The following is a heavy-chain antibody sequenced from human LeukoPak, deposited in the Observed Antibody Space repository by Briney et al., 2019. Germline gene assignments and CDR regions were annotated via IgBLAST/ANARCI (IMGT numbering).Heavy chain of an antibody. Sequence: GGSLRLSCAASGFTFDDYGMSWVRQAPGKGLEWVSGINWNGGITGYADSVKGRFTISRDNAKNSLYLQMNSLRAEDTALYYCARGLRGDSSYYYMDVWGKGTTVTVSS. D-gene: IGHD3-22*01. J-gene: IGHJ6*03. CDR3: ARGLRGDSSYYYMDV. V-gene: IGHV3-20*04. CDR1: GFTFDDYG. CDR2: INWNGGIT.